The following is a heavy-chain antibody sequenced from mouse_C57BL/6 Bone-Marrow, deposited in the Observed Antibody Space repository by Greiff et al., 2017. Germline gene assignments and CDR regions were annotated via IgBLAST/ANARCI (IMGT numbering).Heavy chain of an antibody. J-gene: IGHJ3*01. CDR2: IYPRSGNT. D-gene: IGHD1-1*01. CDR3: ARSGITPWFAY. Sequence: VPLQQSGAELARPGASVKLSCKASGYTFTSYGISWVKQRTGQGLEWIGEIYPRSGNTYYNEKFKGKATLTADNSSSTAYMELRSLTSEDSAVYVCARSGITPWFAYWGQGTLVTVSA. CDR1: GYTFTSYG. V-gene: IGHV1-81*01.